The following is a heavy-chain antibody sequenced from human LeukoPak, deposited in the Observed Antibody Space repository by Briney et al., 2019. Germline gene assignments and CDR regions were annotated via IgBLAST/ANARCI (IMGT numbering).Heavy chain of an antibody. CDR1: GFTLSSFG. CDR2: IWYDGSNK. Sequence: GGSLRLSCAASGFTLSSFGMHWVRQAPGKGLEWVAVIWYDGSNKYYADSVKGRFTISRDNSKNTLYLQMDSLRAEDTAVYFCSGRDTAAGERAHWGQGTLVTVSS. CDR3: SGRDTAAGERAH. V-gene: IGHV3-33*01. D-gene: IGHD5-18*01. J-gene: IGHJ4*02.